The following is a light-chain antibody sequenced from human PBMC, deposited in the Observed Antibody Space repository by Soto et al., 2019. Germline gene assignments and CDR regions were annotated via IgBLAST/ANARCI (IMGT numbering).Light chain of an antibody. CDR2: DVT. J-gene: IGLJ7*01. Sequence: QSVLTQPRSVSGSPGQSVTISCTGSSSDVGGYNYVSWYQQHPGKAPKLMIYDVTKRPSGVPDRFSGSKSGNTASLTISGLQAEDEADYYCCSYAGSYNWMFGGGTQLTVL. CDR1: SSDVGGYNY. V-gene: IGLV2-11*01. CDR3: CSYAGSYNWM.